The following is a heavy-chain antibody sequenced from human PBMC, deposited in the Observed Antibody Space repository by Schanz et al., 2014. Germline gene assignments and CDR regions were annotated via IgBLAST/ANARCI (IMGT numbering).Heavy chain of an antibody. V-gene: IGHV3-33*01. J-gene: IGHJ4*02. D-gene: IGHD5-12*01. CDR3: ARDFHGYGPHLDY. CDR2: LWHDGSKK. Sequence: QVQLVESGGGVVQPGRSLRLSCVASGFTFSSYDVFWVRQAPGKGLEWVAILWHDGSKKYYADSVKGRFTVSRDNSKNTLYLQLSSLRAEDTAVYYGARDFHGYGPHLDYWGQGSLXTVSS. CDR1: GFTFSSYD.